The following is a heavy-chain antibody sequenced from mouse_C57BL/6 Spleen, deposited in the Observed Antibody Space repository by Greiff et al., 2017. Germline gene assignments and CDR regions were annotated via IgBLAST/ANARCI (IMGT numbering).Heavy chain of an antibody. CDR1: GYTFTDYY. V-gene: IGHV1-26*01. D-gene: IGHD1-1*01. Sequence: EVQLQQSGPELVKPGASVKISCKASGYTFTDYYMNWVKQSHGKSLEWIGDINPNNGGTSYNQKFKGKATLTVDKSSSTAYMELRSLTSEDSAVYYCAREGRITTVVADFDYWGQGTTLTVSS. J-gene: IGHJ2*01. CDR2: INPNNGGT. CDR3: AREGRITTVVADFDY.